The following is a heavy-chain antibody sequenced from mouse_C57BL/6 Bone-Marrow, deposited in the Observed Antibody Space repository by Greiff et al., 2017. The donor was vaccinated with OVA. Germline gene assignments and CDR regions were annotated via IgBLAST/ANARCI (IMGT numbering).Heavy chain of an antibody. CDR1: GYTFTSYD. V-gene: IGHV1-85*01. J-gene: IGHJ3*01. D-gene: IGHD1-1*02. Sequence: VQLQQSGPELVKPGASVKLSCKASGYTFTSYDINWVKQRPGQGLEWIGWIYPRDGSTKYNEKFKGKATLTVDTSSSTAYMELHSLTSEDSAVYFCARGEGGNGFAYWGQGTLVTVSA. CDR2: IYPRDGST. CDR3: ARGEGGNGFAY.